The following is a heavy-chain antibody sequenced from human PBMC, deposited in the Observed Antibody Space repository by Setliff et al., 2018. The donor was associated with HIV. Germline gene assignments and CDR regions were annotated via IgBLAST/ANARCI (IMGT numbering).Heavy chain of an antibody. CDR3: ARDLQQPHPYGSGDRSYWYFDL. J-gene: IGHJ2*01. CDR1: SNTISTADYY. V-gene: IGHV4-30-4*01. Sequence: PSETLSLTCPAASNTISTADYYCSWIRQPPGKGLEWIGFVSYTRTTRYSPSLKSRITISRDTSKKQFSLKLSYVTAADTAVYYCARDLQQPHPYGSGDRSYWYFDLWGRGTLVTVSS. D-gene: IGHD3-10*01. CDR2: VSYTRTT.